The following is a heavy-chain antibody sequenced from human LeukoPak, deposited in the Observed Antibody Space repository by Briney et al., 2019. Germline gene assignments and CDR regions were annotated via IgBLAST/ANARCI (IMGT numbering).Heavy chain of an antibody. CDR1: GNSFTTYW. CDR3: ARLEEDLTLGVAGYWFVP. D-gene: IGHD3-16*01. J-gene: IGHJ5*02. V-gene: IGHV5-51*01. Sequence: GESLKISCKGSGNSFTTYWIGWVRQMPGKGLEWMGIIYPGDSDTRYSPSFQGQVTISADKSISAAYLQWSSLKASDTAMYYCARLEEDLTLGVAGYWFVPWGQGTLVTVS. CDR2: IYPGDSDT.